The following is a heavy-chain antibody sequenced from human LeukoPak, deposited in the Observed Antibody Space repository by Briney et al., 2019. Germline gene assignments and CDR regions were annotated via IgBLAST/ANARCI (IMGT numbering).Heavy chain of an antibody. D-gene: IGHD6-19*01. CDR3: ARDRRSSGDSDAFDI. V-gene: IGHV1-18*04. CDR2: ISAYNGNT. CDR1: GYTLTSYG. Sequence: GASVKVSCKASGYTLTSYGISWVRQAPGQGLEWMGWISAYNGNTNYAQKLQGRVTMTTDTSTSTAYMELRSLRSDDTAVYYCARDRRSSGDSDAFDIWGQGTMVTVSS. J-gene: IGHJ3*02.